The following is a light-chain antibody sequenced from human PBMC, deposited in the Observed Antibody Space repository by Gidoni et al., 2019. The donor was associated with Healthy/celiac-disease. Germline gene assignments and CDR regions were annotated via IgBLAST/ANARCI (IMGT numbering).Light chain of an antibody. CDR1: QDISNY. CDR3: QQGFT. V-gene: IGKV1-33*01. Sequence: DIQMTQSTSSLSASVGDRVTITCQASQDISNYLNWYQQKPGKAPKLLIYDASNLETGVPSRFSGSGSGTDFTFTISSLQPEDIATYYCQQGFTFGPGTKVDIK. J-gene: IGKJ3*01. CDR2: DAS.